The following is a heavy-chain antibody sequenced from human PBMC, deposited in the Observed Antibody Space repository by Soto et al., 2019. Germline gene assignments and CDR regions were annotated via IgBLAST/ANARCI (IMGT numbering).Heavy chain of an antibody. CDR2: IDPSGGTT. CDR3: ARDLARQNDF. Sequence: GPSVKVSCKASGYTFTSYYIHWVRQAPGQGLEWMGVIDPSGGTTSYTQNFQGRVTMTRDTSTSTVYMELSSLRSEDTAVYYCARDLARQNDFWGQGTLVTVSS. J-gene: IGHJ4*02. V-gene: IGHV1-46*01. CDR1: GYTFTSYY.